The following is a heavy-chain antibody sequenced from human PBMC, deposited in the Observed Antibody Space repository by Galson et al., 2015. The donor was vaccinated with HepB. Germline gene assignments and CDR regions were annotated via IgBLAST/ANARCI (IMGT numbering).Heavy chain of an antibody. V-gene: IGHV3-23*01. CDR2: ISGSGGST. CDR1: GFTFSSYA. CDR3: AKSSPGTTFYMDV. D-gene: IGHD1-1*01. J-gene: IGHJ6*03. Sequence: SLRLSCAASGFTFSSYAMSWVRQALGKGLEWVSAISGSGGSTYYADSVKGRFTISGDNSKNTLYLQMNSLRAEDTAVYYCAKSSPGTTFYMDVWGKGTTVTVSS.